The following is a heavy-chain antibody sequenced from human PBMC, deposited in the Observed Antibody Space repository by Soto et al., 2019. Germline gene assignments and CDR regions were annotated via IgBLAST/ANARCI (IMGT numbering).Heavy chain of an antibody. V-gene: IGHV3-30*18. Sequence: GGSLRLSCAASGFTFSSYGMHWVRQAPGKGLGWVAVISYDGSNKYYADSVKGQFTISRDNPKNTLYLQMNSLRAEDTAVYDCAKDGPTGITIFGVKSYYDYGMDVWGQGTTVTVSS. D-gene: IGHD3-3*01. J-gene: IGHJ6*02. CDR1: GFTFSSYG. CDR3: AKDGPTGITIFGVKSYYDYGMDV. CDR2: ISYDGSNK.